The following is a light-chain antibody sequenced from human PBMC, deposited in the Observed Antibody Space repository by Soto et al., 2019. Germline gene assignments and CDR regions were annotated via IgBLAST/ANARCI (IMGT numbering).Light chain of an antibody. CDR1: QTISNTF. CDR3: QQYRT. CDR2: EAS. V-gene: IGKV3-20*01. J-gene: IGKJ1*01. Sequence: EIVLTQSPGTLSLSPGERATLSCRASQTISNTFLAWYQQRPGQAPRLLIYEASSRATGIPDRFSGSGSGTDFTLTISRLEPEDFAVYYCQQYRTFGQGTKVDIK.